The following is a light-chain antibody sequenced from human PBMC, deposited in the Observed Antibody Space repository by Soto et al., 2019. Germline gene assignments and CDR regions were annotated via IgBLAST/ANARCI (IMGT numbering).Light chain of an antibody. V-gene: IGKV1-5*03. Sequence: DIQMTQSPSTLSGSVGDRVTITCRASQTISSWLAWYQQKPGKAPKLLIYKASSLQSGVPSRFSGSGSETEFTLTISSLLPDDFSTYSCQQYKCYRGTFGPGNKL. J-gene: IGKJ1*01. CDR1: QTISSW. CDR3: QQYKCYRGT. CDR2: KAS.